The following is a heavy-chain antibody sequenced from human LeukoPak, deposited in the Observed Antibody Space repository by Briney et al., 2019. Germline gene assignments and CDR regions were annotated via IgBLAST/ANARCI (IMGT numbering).Heavy chain of an antibody. CDR2: VYTSGST. D-gene: IGHD6-13*01. CDR3: ARVRIAAAGTRDAFDI. Sequence: SQTLSLTCIVSGGSISSGNYYWSWIRQPAGKGLEWIGRVYTSGSTTYNPSLESRVTLSVDTSKHQFSLKLSSVTAADTAVYYCARVRIAAAGTRDAFDIWGQGTMVTVSS. J-gene: IGHJ3*02. V-gene: IGHV4-61*02. CDR1: GGSISSGNYY.